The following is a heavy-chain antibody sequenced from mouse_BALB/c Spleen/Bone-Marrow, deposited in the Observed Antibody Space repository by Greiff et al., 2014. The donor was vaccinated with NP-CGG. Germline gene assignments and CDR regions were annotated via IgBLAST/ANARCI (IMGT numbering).Heavy chain of an antibody. CDR1: GYTFTSYV. Sequence: EVQLQQSGPELVKPGASVKMSCKASGYTFTSYVMHWVKQKPGQGLEWIGYINPYNDGTKYNEKFKGKATLTSDKSSSTAYMELSSLTSEDSAVCYCARYPDYYGSSYAMDYWGQGTSVTVSS. D-gene: IGHD1-1*01. J-gene: IGHJ4*01. V-gene: IGHV1-14*01. CDR3: ARYPDYYGSSYAMDY. CDR2: INPYNDGT.